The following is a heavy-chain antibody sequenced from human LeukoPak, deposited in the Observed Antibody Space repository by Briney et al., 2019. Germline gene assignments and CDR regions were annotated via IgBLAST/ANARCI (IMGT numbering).Heavy chain of an antibody. J-gene: IGHJ2*01. V-gene: IGHV3-23*01. CDR2: ISGSGGST. CDR1: GFTFSSYA. Sequence: SGGSLRLSCAASGFTFSSYAMSWVRQAPGKGLEWVSAISGSGGSTYYADSVKGRFTISRDNSKNTLYLQMNSLRAEDTAVYYCAKDQATVTTFGWYFDLWGRGTLVTVSS. CDR3: AKDQATVTTFGWYFDL. D-gene: IGHD4-17*01.